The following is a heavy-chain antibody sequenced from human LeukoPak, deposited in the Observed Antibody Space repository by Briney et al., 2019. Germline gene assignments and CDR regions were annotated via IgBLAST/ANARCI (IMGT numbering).Heavy chain of an antibody. V-gene: IGHV1-18*01. D-gene: IGHD3-10*01. J-gene: IGHJ6*02. CDR2: ISTYNGNT. CDR1: GYTFTNYG. CDR3: AKEGSFSGTPGYYYYYGMDV. Sequence: GASVKVSCKASGYTFTNYGISWVRQAPGQGLEWMGRISTYNGNTNYAQKLQGRVTMTTDTSTSTAYMELRSLRSDDTAVYYCAKEGSFSGTPGYYYYYGMDVWGQGTTVTVSS.